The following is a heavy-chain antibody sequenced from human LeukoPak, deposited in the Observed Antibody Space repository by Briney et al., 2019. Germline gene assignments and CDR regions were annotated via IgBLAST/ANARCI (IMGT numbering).Heavy chain of an antibody. Sequence: GGSLRLSCAASGFTVSSNYMSWVRQAPGKGLEWVSVIYSDGRTYYADSVKGRFTISRDNSKNTLYLQMNSLRAEDTGVYYCTRDPEYYYDSSGYPYWGQGTLVTVS. J-gene: IGHJ4*02. CDR2: IYSDGRT. CDR3: TRDPEYYYDSSGYPY. V-gene: IGHV3-66*01. D-gene: IGHD3-22*01. CDR1: GFTVSSNY.